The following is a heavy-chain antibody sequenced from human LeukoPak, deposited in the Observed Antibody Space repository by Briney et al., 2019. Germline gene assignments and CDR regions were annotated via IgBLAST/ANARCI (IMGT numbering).Heavy chain of an antibody. D-gene: IGHD6-19*01. V-gene: IGHV4-59*01. J-gene: IGHJ4*02. CDR2: TYYSGST. CDR1: GGSMDSYY. CDR3: ARSSSYSSGWPSDN. Sequence: SETLSLTCTVSGGSMDSYYWSWIRQSPGRGLEWIGCTYYSGSTYYAPSLKRRVTISVDTSKNQFSLKMTSVTAADTAVYYCARSSSYSSGWPSDNWGQGTLVTVSS.